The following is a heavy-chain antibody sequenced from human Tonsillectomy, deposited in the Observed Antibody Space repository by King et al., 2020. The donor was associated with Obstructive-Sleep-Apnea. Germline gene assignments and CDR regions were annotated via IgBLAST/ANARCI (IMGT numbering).Heavy chain of an antibody. CDR1: GGSISSSSYY. CDR3: ARVAYYYDSSGYYYFDY. Sequence: QLQESGPGLVKPSETLSLTCTVSGGSISSSSYYWGWIRQPPGKGLEWIGSIYYIGSTYYNPSLKSRVTISVDTSKNQFSLKLSSVTAADTAVYYCARVAYYYDSSGYYYFDYWGQGTLVTVSS. D-gene: IGHD3-22*01. V-gene: IGHV4-39*07. CDR2: IYYIGST. J-gene: IGHJ4*02.